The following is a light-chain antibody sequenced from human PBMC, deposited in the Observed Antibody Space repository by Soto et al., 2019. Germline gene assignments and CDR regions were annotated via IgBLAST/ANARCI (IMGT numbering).Light chain of an antibody. CDR1: GSDVGSYKY. CDR2: EVS. CDR3: QAYDYSLTAFV. J-gene: IGLJ3*02. V-gene: IGLV2-14*01. Sequence: QSALTQPASVSGSPGQSITISCTGTGSDVGSYKYVSWYQQHPGKAPNLIIFEVSNRPSGVPERFSGSKSGTSASLAITGLQAEDEADYYCQAYDYSLTAFVFGGGTKLTVL.